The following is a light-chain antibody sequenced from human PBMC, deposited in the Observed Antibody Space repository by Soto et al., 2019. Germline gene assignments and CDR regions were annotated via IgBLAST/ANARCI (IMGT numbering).Light chain of an antibody. Sequence: AIQMTQSPSPLSASVGDRVTITCRAIQGIRNDLGWYQQKPGKALNLLTYAASSIQSGVPSRFSGSGSRTDFTLTISSRQTKDFATYYCLQDYNYPWTFGQGTKVEIK. CDR3: LQDYNYPWT. CDR1: QGIRND. V-gene: IGKV1-6*01. CDR2: AAS. J-gene: IGKJ1*01.